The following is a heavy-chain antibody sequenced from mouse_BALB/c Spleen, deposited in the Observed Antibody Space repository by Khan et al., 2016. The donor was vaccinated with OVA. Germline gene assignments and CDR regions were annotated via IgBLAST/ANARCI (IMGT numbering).Heavy chain of an antibody. Sequence: EVELVESGGGLVKPGGSLKLSCAASGFTFSSYAMSWVRQTPEKRLEWVATISSGGNYTYYPDSVSGRFTISRDNAKNTLYLQMSSLRSEDTAMYYCTRPPITTVVATSYWFFDVWGAGTTVTVSS. CDR3: TRPPITTVVATSYWFFDV. V-gene: IGHV5-9-3*01. CDR1: GFTFSSYA. D-gene: IGHD1-1*01. J-gene: IGHJ1*01. CDR2: ISSGGNYT.